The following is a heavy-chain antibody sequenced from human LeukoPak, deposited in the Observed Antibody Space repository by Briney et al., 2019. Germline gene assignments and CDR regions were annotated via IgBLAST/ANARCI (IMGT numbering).Heavy chain of an antibody. J-gene: IGHJ5*02. CDR2: ISSSSSYI. CDR3: ARTYYYDSSGYREDGFDP. CDR1: GFTFSSYS. V-gene: IGHV3-21*01. D-gene: IGHD3-22*01. Sequence: GGSLRLSCAASGFTFSSYSMNWVRQAPGKGLEWVSSISSSSSYIYYADAVKGRFTISRDNAKKSLYLQMNSLRAEDTAVYYCARTYYYDSSGYREDGFDPWGQGTLVTVSS.